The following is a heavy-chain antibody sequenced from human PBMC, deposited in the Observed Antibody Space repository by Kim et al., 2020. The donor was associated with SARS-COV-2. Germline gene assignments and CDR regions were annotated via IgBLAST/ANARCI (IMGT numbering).Heavy chain of an antibody. V-gene: IGHV1-8*01. D-gene: IGHD3-10*01. CDR1: GYTFTSYD. CDR2: MNPNSGNT. J-gene: IGHJ4*02. CDR3: ARAVWFRELLVRYYFGY. Sequence: ASVKVSCKASGYTFTSYDINWVRQATGQGLEWMGWMNPNSGNTGYAQKFQGRVTMTRNTSISTAYMELSSLRSEDTAVYYCARAVWFRELLVRYYFGYWGQGALVTVSS.